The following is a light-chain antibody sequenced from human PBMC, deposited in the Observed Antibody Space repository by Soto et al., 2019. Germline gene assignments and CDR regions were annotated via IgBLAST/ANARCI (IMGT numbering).Light chain of an antibody. CDR2: DAS. Sequence: IQMTQSPSTLSASVGDRVTITCRTSQTIDNWLAWYQQKPEKAPELLIFDASTLRSGVPSRFSGSGSGTKFTLTISSLQPDDFATYYCQHYNSFSPTFGQGTKVDIK. CDR1: QTIDNW. CDR3: QHYNSFSPT. J-gene: IGKJ1*01. V-gene: IGKV1-5*01.